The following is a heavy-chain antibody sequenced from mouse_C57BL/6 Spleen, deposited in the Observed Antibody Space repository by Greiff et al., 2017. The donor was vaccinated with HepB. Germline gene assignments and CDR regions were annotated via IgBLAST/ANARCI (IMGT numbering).Heavy chain of an antibody. D-gene: IGHD1-1*01. CDR3: ARCYYYGSSYLYYAMDY. CDR2: IYPGDGDT. Sequence: QVQLKQSGAELVKPGASVKISCKASGYAFSSYWMNWVKQRPGKGLEWIGQIYPGDGDTNNNGKFKGKATLTADKSSSTAYMQLSSLTSEDSAVYFCARCYYYGSSYLYYAMDYWGQGTSVTVSS. CDR1: GYAFSSYW. J-gene: IGHJ4*01. V-gene: IGHV1-80*01.